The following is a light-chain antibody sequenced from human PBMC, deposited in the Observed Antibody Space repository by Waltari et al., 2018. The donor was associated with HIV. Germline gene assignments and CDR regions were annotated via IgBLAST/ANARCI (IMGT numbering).Light chain of an antibody. Sequence: EIVMTQSPPTLSVSPGQRVTLSCTASQSISAKVAWYQQRPGQAPRLLIYEAATRPTGIPARFSSGSGTEFTLTISSLQSEDFATYFCQQYDSGPRGITFGQGTMLEI. CDR1: QSISAK. J-gene: IGKJ2*01. CDR2: EAA. CDR3: QQYDSGPRGIT. V-gene: IGKV3-15*01.